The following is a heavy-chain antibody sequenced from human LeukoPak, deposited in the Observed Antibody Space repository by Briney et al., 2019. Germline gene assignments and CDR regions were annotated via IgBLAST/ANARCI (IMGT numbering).Heavy chain of an antibody. Sequence: GRSLRLSCAASGFTFSSYGMHWVRQAPGKGLEWVAVISYDGSNKYYADSVKGRFTISRDNSKNTLYLQMNSLRADDTAVYYCAKVGVDGYWGQGTLVTVSS. CDR2: ISYDGSNK. J-gene: IGHJ4*02. D-gene: IGHD3-16*01. V-gene: IGHV3-30*18. CDR3: AKVGVDGY. CDR1: GFTFSSYG.